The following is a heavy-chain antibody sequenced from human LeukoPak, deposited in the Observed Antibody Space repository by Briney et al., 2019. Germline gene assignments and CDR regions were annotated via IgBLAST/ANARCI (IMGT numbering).Heavy chain of an antibody. CDR3: ARDRIAAALYGMDV. CDR1: GFTFSSYS. D-gene: IGHD6-13*01. CDR2: ISSSSYI. J-gene: IGHJ6*02. Sequence: KPGGSLRLSCAASGFTFSSYSMNWVRQAPGKGLEWVSSISSSSYIYYADPVKGRFTISRDNAKNSLYLQMNSLRAEDTAVYYCARDRIAAALYGMDVWGQGTTVTVSS. V-gene: IGHV3-21*01.